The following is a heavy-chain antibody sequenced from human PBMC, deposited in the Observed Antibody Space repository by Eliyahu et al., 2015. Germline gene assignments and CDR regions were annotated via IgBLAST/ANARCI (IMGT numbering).Heavy chain of an antibody. CDR1: GGSISSGDYY. D-gene: IGHD6-13*01. CDR2: IYYTGGT. V-gene: IGHV4-30-4*01. Sequence: QVQLQESGPGLVKPSQALSLTCTVSGGSISSGDYYWTWIRQPPGKGLEWIGYIYYTGGTYYNPSLESRLTISVDTSKNQFSLKLTSVTAADTAVYYCARGAIAERDPHYWGQGTLVTVSS. J-gene: IGHJ4*02. CDR3: ARGAIAERDPHY.